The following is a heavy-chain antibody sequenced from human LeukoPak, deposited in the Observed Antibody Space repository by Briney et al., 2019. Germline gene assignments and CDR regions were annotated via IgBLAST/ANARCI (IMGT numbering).Heavy chain of an antibody. CDR1: GYSISSGYY. V-gene: IGHV4-38-2*02. J-gene: IGHJ4*02. Sequence: SETLSLTCTVSGYSISSGYYWAWIRQPPGKGLEWIGNIYHTGSTYYNPSLKSRVTISVDTSKNQFSLKLSSVTAADTAVYYCARDGSGYDMRYDYWGQGTLVTVSS. CDR3: ARDGSGYDMRYDY. CDR2: IYHTGST. D-gene: IGHD5-12*01.